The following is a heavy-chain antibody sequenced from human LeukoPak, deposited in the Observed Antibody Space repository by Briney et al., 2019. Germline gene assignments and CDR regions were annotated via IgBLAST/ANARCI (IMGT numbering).Heavy chain of an antibody. CDR3: ARRAYYYDGMDV. V-gene: IGHV5-51*01. CDR2: VYPGDSDT. J-gene: IGHJ6*04. CDR1: GYTFTSYC. Sequence: ESLKTSCKGSGYTFTSYCIGWVRQVPGKGLEWRGIVYPGDSDTRNSPSLQGQVTISADKSISTAYLQWSSLKASDTAMYYCARRAYYYDGMDVWGKGNTLTVSS.